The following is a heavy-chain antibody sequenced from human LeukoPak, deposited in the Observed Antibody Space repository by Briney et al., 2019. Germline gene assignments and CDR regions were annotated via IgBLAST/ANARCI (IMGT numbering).Heavy chain of an antibody. CDR1: GFTFSSYS. Sequence: GGSLRLSCAASGFTFSSYSMNWVRQAPGKGLEWVLSISSSSSYICYADSVKGRSTISRDNAKNSLYLQMNSLRAEDTAVYYCASASYYYDSSGSPPRDYWGQGTLVTVSS. V-gene: IGHV3-21*01. CDR2: ISSSSSYI. CDR3: ASASYYYDSSGSPPRDY. J-gene: IGHJ4*02. D-gene: IGHD3-22*01.